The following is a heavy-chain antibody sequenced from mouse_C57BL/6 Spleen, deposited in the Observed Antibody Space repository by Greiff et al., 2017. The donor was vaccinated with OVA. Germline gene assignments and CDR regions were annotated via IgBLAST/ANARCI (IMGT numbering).Heavy chain of an antibody. Sequence: EVQLQESGAELVRPGASVKLSCTASGFNIKDDYMHWVKQRPEQGLEWIGWIDPENGDTEYASKFQGKATITADTTYNTAYLQLSSLTSEDTAVYYYTTGYYGSVLAYWGQGTLVTVSA. D-gene: IGHD1-1*01. J-gene: IGHJ3*01. CDR1: GFNIKDDY. CDR2: IDPENGDT. V-gene: IGHV14-4*01. CDR3: TTGYYGSVLAY.